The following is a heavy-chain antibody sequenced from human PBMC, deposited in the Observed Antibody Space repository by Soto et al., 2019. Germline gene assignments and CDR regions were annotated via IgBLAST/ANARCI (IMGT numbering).Heavy chain of an antibody. D-gene: IGHD4-4*01. CDR1: GFTFENYA. J-gene: IGHJ4*02. CDR3: AKDNLYSNYEHYFDY. V-gene: IGHV3-9*01. Sequence: EVQLVESGGGLVQPGRSLRLSCAASGFTFENYAMYWVRQAPGKGLEWVSGISWHGGNIGYADSVRGRFTISRDIAKNSLYLQMNSLRPEDTGLYYCAKDNLYSNYEHYFDYWGQGTLVTVSS. CDR2: ISWHGGNI.